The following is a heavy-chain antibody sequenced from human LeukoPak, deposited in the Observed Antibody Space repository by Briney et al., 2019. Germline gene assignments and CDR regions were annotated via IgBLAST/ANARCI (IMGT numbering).Heavy chain of an antibody. V-gene: IGHV4-4*07. CDR3: ARDVVAAAGTWDY. CDR1: GVSISSYY. CDR2: IYTSGST. D-gene: IGHD6-13*01. Sequence: SETLSLTCTASGVSISSYYWSWIRQPAGKGLEWIGRIYTSGSTNYNPSLKSRLTMSVDTSKNQFSLKLSTVTAADTAVYYCARDVVAAAGTWDYWGQGTLVTVSS. J-gene: IGHJ4*02.